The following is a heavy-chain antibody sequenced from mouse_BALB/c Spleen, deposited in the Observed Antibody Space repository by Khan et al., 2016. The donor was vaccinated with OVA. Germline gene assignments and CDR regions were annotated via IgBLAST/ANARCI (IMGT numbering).Heavy chain of an antibody. CDR2: ISNSGSA. J-gene: IGHJ4*01. V-gene: IGHV3-2*02. CDR1: GYSITRDYA. D-gene: IGHD4-1*01. CDR3: ARELGRYYAMDY. Sequence: EVQLQESGPGLVKPSQSLSLTCTVTGYSITRDYAWNWIRQFPGNKLEWMGYISNSGSASYNPSLKSRNSITRDTSKTQFFLQLNSVTTEDTATYYCARELGRYYAMDYWGQGTSVTGSS.